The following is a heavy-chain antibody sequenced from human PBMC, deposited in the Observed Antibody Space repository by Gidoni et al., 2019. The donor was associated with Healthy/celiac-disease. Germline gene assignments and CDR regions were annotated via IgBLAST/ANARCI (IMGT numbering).Heavy chain of an antibody. CDR2: INHSGST. J-gene: IGHJ4*02. D-gene: IGHD6-19*01. CDR1: GGSFSGYY. Sequence: QVQLQQWGAGLLKPSETLSLTCAVYGGSFSGYYWSWIRQPPGKGLEWIGEINHSGSTNYNPSLKSRVTISVDTSKNQFSLKLSSVTAADTAVYYCARGWEQWLTSYYFDYWGQGTLVTVSS. V-gene: IGHV4-34*01. CDR3: ARGWEQWLTSYYFDY.